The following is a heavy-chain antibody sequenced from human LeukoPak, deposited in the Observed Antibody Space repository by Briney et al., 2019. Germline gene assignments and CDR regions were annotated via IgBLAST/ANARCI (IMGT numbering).Heavy chain of an antibody. V-gene: IGHV4-34*01. CDR1: GGSFSGYY. Sequence: PSETLSLTCAVYGGSFSGYYWSWIRQPPGKGLEWIGEINHSGSTNYNPSLKSRVTISVDKSKNHFSLNLNSVTAADTAVYYCARVPWLVTYYFDYWGQGILATVSS. CDR2: INHSGST. D-gene: IGHD6-19*01. CDR3: ARVPWLVTYYFDY. J-gene: IGHJ4*02.